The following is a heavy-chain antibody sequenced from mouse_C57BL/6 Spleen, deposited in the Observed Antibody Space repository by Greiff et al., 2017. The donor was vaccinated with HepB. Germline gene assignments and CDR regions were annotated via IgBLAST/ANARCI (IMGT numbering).Heavy chain of an antibody. J-gene: IGHJ4*01. Sequence: EVKLVESGGGLVKPGGSLKLSCAASGFTFSDYGMHWVRQAPEKGLEWVAYISSGSSTIYYADTVKGRFTISRDNAKNTLFLQMTSLRSEDTALYYCARKVSADVGNAMDYWGQGTSVTVSS. CDR2: ISSGSSTI. D-gene: IGHD4-1*01. CDR1: GFTFSDYG. CDR3: ARKVSADVGNAMDY. V-gene: IGHV5-17*01.